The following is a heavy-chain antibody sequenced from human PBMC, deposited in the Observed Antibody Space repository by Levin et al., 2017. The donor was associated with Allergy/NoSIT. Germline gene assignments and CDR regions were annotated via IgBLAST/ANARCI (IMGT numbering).Heavy chain of an antibody. J-gene: IGHJ4*02. D-gene: IGHD2-21*02. V-gene: IGHV3-30*18. Sequence: GESLKISCAASGFTFSSYGMHWVRQAPGKGLEWVAVISYDGSNKYYADSVKGRFTISRDNSKNTLYLQMNSLRAEDTAVYYCAKDRCVAPNPLYCGGDYSFDYWGQGTLVTVSS. CDR1: GFTFSSYG. CDR3: AKDRCVAPNPLYCGGDYSFDY. CDR2: ISYDGSNK.